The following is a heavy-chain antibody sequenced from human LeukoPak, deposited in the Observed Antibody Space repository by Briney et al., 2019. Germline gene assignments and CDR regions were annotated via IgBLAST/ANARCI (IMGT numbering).Heavy chain of an antibody. V-gene: IGHV4-59*11. D-gene: IGHD6-13*01. J-gene: IGHJ4*02. CDR2: IYYSGST. Sequence: SETLSLTCTVSGGSISSHYWSWIRQPPGKGLEWIGYIYYSGSTNYNPSLKSRVTISVDTSKNQFSLKLSSVTAADTAVYYCAGYSSSARYYFDYWGQGTLVTVSS. CDR1: GGSISSHY. CDR3: AGYSSSARYYFDY.